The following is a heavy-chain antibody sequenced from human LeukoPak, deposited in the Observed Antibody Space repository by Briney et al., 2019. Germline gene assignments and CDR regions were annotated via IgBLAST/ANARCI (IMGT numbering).Heavy chain of an antibody. V-gene: IGHV4-31*03. CDR1: GGSISSGGYY. D-gene: IGHD2-21*02. Sequence: SETLSLTCTVSGGSISSGGYYWSWIRQHPGKGLEWIGYIYYSGSTNYNPSLKSRVTISVDTSKNQFSLKLSSVTAADTAVYYCARDPHVVTATDWYFDLWGRGTLVTVSS. J-gene: IGHJ2*01. CDR3: ARDPHVVTATDWYFDL. CDR2: IYYSGST.